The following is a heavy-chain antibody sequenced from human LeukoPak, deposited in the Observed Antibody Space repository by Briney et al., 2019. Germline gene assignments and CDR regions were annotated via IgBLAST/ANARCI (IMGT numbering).Heavy chain of an antibody. D-gene: IGHD4-17*01. J-gene: IGHJ4*02. Sequence: SETLSLTCAVSGGSISSGGYSWSWIRQPPGKGLEWIGYIYHSGSTYYNPSLKSRVTISVDRSKNQFSLKLSSVTAADTAVYYCASYYGDYYYFDYWGQGTLVTVSS. CDR2: IYHSGST. CDR1: GGSISSGGYS. V-gene: IGHV4-30-2*01. CDR3: ASYYGDYYYFDY.